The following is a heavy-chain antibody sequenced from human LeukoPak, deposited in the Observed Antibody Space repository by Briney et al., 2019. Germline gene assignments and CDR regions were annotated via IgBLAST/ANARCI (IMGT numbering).Heavy chain of an antibody. Sequence: SVKVSCKASGGTFSSYAISWVRQAPGQGLEWMGGIIPIFGTANYAQKFQGRVTITADESTSTAYMELSSLRSEDTAVYYCARGTTELNYYYYMDVWGKGTTVTVSS. V-gene: IGHV1-69*13. D-gene: IGHD1-7*01. CDR1: GGTFSSYA. CDR2: IIPIFGTA. CDR3: ARGTTELNYYYYMDV. J-gene: IGHJ6*03.